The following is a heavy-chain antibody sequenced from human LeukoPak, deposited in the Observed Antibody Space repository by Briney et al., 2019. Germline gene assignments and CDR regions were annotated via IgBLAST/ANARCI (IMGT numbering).Heavy chain of an antibody. CDR3: ASPGRGDLSRYYMDV. CDR1: GGSFTDYY. J-gene: IGHJ6*03. Sequence: TSETLSLTCAVYGGSFTDYYWSWIRQPPGRGLEWIGEINHSGSTNYNSSLKSRVTISVDTTNSQFSLRLNSVTAADTAVYYCASPGRGDLSRYYMDVWGKGTTVTVSS. CDR2: INHSGST. V-gene: IGHV4-34*01. D-gene: IGHD2-21*02.